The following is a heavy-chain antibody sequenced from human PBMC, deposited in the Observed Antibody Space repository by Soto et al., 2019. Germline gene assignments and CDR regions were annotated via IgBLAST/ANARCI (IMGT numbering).Heavy chain of an antibody. CDR2: IYHTGST. V-gene: IGHV4-31*03. Sequence: QVHLQESGPGLVKPSQTLSLTCSVSGDSMTTIGYYWSWVRQHPGKGLEWIGYIYHTGSTYYNPSLKSRVTISLDTSNQQFSLNLTSVTAADKAVYYCSRLRDTYFFDSWGQGTLVTVFS. D-gene: IGHD2-21*01. J-gene: IGHJ4*02. CDR3: SRLRDTYFFDS. CDR1: GDSMTTIGYY.